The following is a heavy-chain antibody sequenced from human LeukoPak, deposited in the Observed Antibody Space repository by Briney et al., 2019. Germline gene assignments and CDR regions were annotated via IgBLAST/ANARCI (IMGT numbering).Heavy chain of an antibody. Sequence: ASVKVSCKASGYTFTGYYMQWVRQAPGQGLEWMGWINPNSGGTSYAQKFQGRVTMTRDTFISTAYMELSRLRSDDTAVYYCARDLEWLLIDYWGQGTLVTVSS. J-gene: IGHJ4*02. CDR3: ARDLEWLLIDY. D-gene: IGHD3-3*01. V-gene: IGHV1-2*02. CDR2: INPNSGGT. CDR1: GYTFTGYY.